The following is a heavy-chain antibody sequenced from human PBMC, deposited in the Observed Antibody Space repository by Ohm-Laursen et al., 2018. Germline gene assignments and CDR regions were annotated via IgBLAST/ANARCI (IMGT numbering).Heavy chain of an antibody. CDR1: DGSISSGAYD. CDR3: ARAPSKQVGATTYYYYGMDV. D-gene: IGHD1-26*01. V-gene: IGHV4-31*03. Sequence: TLSLTCTVSDGSISSGAYDWSWIRQHPGKGLEWIGYIYYSGTTYYNPSLKSRVTISVDTSKNQFSLRLTSVTAADTAVYYCARAPSKQVGATTYYYYGMDVWGQGTTVTVSS. J-gene: IGHJ6*02. CDR2: IYYSGTT.